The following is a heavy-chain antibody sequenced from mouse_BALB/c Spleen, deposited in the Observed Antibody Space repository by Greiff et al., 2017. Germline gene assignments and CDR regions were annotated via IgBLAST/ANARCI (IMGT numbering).Heavy chain of an antibody. CDR1: GFTFSSYA. D-gene: IGHD1-1*01. Sequence: EVQRVESGGGLVKPGGYLKLSCAASGFTFSSYAMSWVRQTPEKRLEWVASISSGGSTYYPDSVKGRFTISRDNARNILYLQMSSLRSEDTAMYYCAREADYYGSSYQAPFAYWGQGTLVTVSA. V-gene: IGHV5-6-5*01. CDR3: AREADYYGSSYQAPFAY. J-gene: IGHJ3*01. CDR2: ISSGGST.